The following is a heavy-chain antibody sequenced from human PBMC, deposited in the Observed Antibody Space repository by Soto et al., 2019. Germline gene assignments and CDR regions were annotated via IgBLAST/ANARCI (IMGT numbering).Heavy chain of an antibody. D-gene: IGHD6-19*01. V-gene: IGHV3-30*18. CDR1: GFTFSSYG. Sequence: PGGSLRLSCAASGFTFSSYGMHWVRQAPGKGLEWVAVISYDGSNKYYADSVKGRFTISRDNSKNTLYLQMNSLRAEDTAVYYCAKDSYSSGWFYRFYYFDYWGQGTLVTVSP. J-gene: IGHJ4*02. CDR2: ISYDGSNK. CDR3: AKDSYSSGWFYRFYYFDY.